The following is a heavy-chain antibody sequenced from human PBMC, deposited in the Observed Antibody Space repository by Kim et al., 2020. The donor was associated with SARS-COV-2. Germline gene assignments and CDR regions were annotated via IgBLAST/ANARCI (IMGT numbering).Heavy chain of an antibody. CDR2: IFYSGST. CDR3: AGRSTVTTSIKFDL. V-gene: IGHV4-39*01. CDR1: GGSISSSTYY. Sequence: SETLSLTCTVSGGSISSSTYYWDWVRQPPGKGLEWIGSIFYSGSTYYNPSLKSRLTIAVDTSKNQFSLKLNSVTAADTAVYYCAGRSTVTTSIKFDLWGR. D-gene: IGHD4-17*01. J-gene: IGHJ2*01.